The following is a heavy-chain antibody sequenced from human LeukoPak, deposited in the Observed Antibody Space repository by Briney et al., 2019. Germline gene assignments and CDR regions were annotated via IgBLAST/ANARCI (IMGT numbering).Heavy chain of an antibody. CDR1: GGTFSSYA. CDR2: IIPIFGTA. J-gene: IGHJ1*01. D-gene: IGHD6-25*01. CDR3: ARESAAGVGVVQH. V-gene: IGHV1-69*05. Sequence: ASVKVSCKASGGTFSSYAISWVRQAPGQGLEWMGGIIPIFGTANYAQKFQGRVTITTDESTSTAYMELSSLRPEDTAVYYCARESAAGVGVVQHWGQGTLVTVSS.